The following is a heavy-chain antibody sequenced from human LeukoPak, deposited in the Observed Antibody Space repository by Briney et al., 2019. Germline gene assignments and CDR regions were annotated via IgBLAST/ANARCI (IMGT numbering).Heavy chain of an antibody. D-gene: IGHD3-10*01. CDR3: ARDRSGEGFGEFYNWFDP. CDR1: GGSISSGGYC. V-gene: IGHV4-31*03. CDR2: IYYSGST. Sequence: SQTLSLTCTVSGGSISSGGYCWSWIRQHPGKGLEWIGYIYYSGSTYYNPSLKSRVTISVDTSKNQFSLKLSSVTAADTAVYYCARDRSGEGFGEFYNWFDPWGQGTLVTVSS. J-gene: IGHJ5*02.